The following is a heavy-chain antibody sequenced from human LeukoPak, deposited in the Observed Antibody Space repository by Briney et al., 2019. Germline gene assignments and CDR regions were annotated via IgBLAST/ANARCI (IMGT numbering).Heavy chain of an antibody. CDR3: AKDLGLVGATTYYFDY. J-gene: IGHJ4*02. CDR1: GFTFSSYA. V-gene: IGHV3-23*01. CDR2: ISGSGGST. Sequence: GGSLRLSCAASGFTFSSYAMSWVRQAPGKGLEWVSAISGSGGSTYYADSVKGRFTISRDNSKNTLYLQMNSLRAEGTAVYYCAKDLGLVGATTYYFDYWGQGTLVTVSS. D-gene: IGHD1-26*01.